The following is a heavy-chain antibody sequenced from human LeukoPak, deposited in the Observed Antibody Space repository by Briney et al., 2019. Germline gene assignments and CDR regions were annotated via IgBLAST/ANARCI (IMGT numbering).Heavy chain of an antibody. D-gene: IGHD6-19*01. CDR2: SNAGNGNT. J-gene: IGHJ4*02. V-gene: IGHV1-3*01. Sequence: VASVKVSCKASGYTFTSYAMHWVRQAPGQRLEWMGWSNAGNGNTKYSQEFQGRVTITRDTSASTAYMELSSLRSEDTAVYYCARDSSGWYGGFDYWGQGTLVTVSS. CDR1: GYTFTSYA. CDR3: ARDSSGWYGGFDY.